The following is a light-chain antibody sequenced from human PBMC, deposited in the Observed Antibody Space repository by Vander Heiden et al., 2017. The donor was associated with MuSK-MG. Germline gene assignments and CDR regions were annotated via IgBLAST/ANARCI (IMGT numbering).Light chain of an antibody. V-gene: IGKV3-15*01. J-gene: IGKJ1*01. Sequence: EIVVTQSPATLSVSPGERVTLSCRASQSVGSNLAWYQQKPGQAPRLLMYDASTRATGIAARFSGSGSGTEFTLTIGSLQSEDFAVYYCQQYDKGPPWTFGQGTKVEIK. CDR2: DAS. CDR1: QSVGSN. CDR3: QQYDKGPPWT.